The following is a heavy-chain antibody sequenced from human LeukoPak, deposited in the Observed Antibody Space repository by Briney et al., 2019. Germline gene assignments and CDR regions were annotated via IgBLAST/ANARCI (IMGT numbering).Heavy chain of an antibody. CDR1: GGSISSGGYS. D-gene: IGHD3-3*01. J-gene: IGHJ4*02. CDR3: ARGYLTIFGVVIGPAYDY. CDR2: IYHSGST. V-gene: IGHV4-30-2*01. Sequence: SETLSLTCAVSGGSISSGGYSWRWIRQPPGKGLEWIVYIYHSGSTYYNPSLKSRVTISVDRSKNQFSLKLSSVTAADTAVYYCARGYLTIFGVVIGPAYDYWGQGTLVTVSS.